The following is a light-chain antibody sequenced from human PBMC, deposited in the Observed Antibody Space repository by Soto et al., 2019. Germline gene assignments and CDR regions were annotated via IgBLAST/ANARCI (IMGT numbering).Light chain of an antibody. V-gene: IGKV3-15*01. CDR3: QQYNGWPWT. J-gene: IGKJ1*01. CDR1: QTIGNK. CDR2: GAT. Sequence: EIVLTQSPVTLSVSPGGRVTLSCRATQTIGNKLAWYLQRPGQAPRLLIYGATTRATDMPARFSGSGSGTEFTLTITGLQSEDFAVYYCQQYNGWPWTFGLGTKVDI.